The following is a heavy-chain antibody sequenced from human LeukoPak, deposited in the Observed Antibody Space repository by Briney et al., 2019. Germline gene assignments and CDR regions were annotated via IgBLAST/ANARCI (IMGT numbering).Heavy chain of an antibody. Sequence: PSETLSLTCTVSGGSISSYYWSWIRQPPGKGLEWIGYIYYSGSTNYNPSLKSRVTISVDTSKNQFSLKLSSVTAADTAVYYCAREYSSSPRPLFSYYYMDVWGKGTTVTVSS. CDR1: GGSISSYY. V-gene: IGHV4-59*01. D-gene: IGHD6-6*01. CDR2: IYYSGST. CDR3: AREYSSSPRPLFSYYYMDV. J-gene: IGHJ6*03.